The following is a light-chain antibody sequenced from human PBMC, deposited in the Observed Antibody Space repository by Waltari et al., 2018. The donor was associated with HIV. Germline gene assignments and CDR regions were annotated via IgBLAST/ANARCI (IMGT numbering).Light chain of an antibody. V-gene: IGKV3-20*01. CDR2: GAS. J-gene: IGKJ4*01. CDR1: QTVDRNY. CDR3: QQYDRSWVT. Sequence: ILLTQSPGTLSLAPGERATLSCRASQTVDRNYLSWYQKKPGQGPRLLVLGASRRATGIPDRFSGSGSGTDFTLTINRLEPEDFAVYYCQQYDRSWVTFGGGTKVEIK.